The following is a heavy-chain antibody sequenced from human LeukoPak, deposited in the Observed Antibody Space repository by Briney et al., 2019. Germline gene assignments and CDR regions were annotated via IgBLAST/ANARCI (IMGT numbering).Heavy chain of an antibody. CDR3: ARSPLTGQGWFDP. V-gene: IGHV1-46*01. J-gene: IGHJ5*02. CDR1: GYTFTTYY. D-gene: IGHD3-9*01. Sequence: ASVKVSCKASGYTFTTYYMHWVRQAPGQGLEWMGIINPSGGSTSSAQKFQGRVAMTTDTSTRTGTMELSGLGSVATAACYCARSPLTGQGWFDPWGQGTLLTDSS. CDR2: INPSGGST.